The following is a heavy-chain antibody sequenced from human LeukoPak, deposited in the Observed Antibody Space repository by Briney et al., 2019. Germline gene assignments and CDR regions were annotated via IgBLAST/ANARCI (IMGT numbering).Heavy chain of an antibody. J-gene: IGHJ4*02. D-gene: IGHD2-21*01. CDR3: AKDLFVSY. V-gene: IGHV3-30*18. CDR1: GFTFSSYG. Sequence: PGRSLRLSCAAPGFTFSSYGMHWVRQAPGKGLEWVAVISYDGSNKYYADSVKGRFTISRDNSKNTLYLQMNSLRAEDTAVYYCAKDLFVSYWGQGTLVTVSS. CDR2: ISYDGSNK.